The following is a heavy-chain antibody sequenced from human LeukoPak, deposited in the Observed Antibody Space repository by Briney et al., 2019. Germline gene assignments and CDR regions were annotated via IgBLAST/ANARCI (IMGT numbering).Heavy chain of an antibody. CDR3: ARPRGNYGSNNWFDP. Sequence: SVKVSCKASGGTFSSYAISWVRQAPGQGLEWMGGIIPIFGTANYAQKFQGRVTITTDESTSTAYMELSSLRSEDTAVYYCARPRGNYGSNNWFDPWGQGTLATVSS. CDR1: GGTFSSYA. J-gene: IGHJ5*02. D-gene: IGHD1-7*01. CDR2: IIPIFGTA. V-gene: IGHV1-69*05.